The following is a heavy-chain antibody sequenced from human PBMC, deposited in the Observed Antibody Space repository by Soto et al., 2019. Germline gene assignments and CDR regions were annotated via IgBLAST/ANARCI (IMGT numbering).Heavy chain of an antibody. Sequence: SETLSLTCTVSGGSISGHYWIWIRQPPGEGMEWIGYIFYSGSTTYNNNPSLKSRVTISVDRSKNQFSLKLSSVTAADTAVYYCASSLTTVYYYGMDVWGQGTTVTVSS. CDR1: GGSISGHY. J-gene: IGHJ6*02. V-gene: IGHV4-59*11. CDR3: ASSLTTVYYYGMDV. CDR2: IFYSGSTTY. D-gene: IGHD4-17*01.